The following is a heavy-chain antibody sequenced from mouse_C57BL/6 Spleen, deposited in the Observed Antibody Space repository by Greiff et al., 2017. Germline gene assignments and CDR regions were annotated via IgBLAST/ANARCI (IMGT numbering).Heavy chain of an antibody. Sequence: EVQLQQSGAELVRPGASVKLSCTASGFNIKDDYMHWVKQRPEQGLEWIGWIDPENGDTEYASKFQGKATITADTSSNTAYLQLSSLTSEDTAVYYCTTFHDGYYGIAYWGQGTLVTVSA. V-gene: IGHV14-4*01. CDR2: IDPENGDT. J-gene: IGHJ3*01. CDR1: GFNIKDDY. D-gene: IGHD2-3*01. CDR3: TTFHDGYYGIAY.